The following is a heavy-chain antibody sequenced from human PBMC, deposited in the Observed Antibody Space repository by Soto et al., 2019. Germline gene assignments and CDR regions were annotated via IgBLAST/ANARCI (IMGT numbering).Heavy chain of an antibody. CDR1: GYNFPTYG. V-gene: IGHV1-18*01. J-gene: IGHJ4*02. CDR2: ISAFNDRT. CDR3: AREGDYGDYWVY. D-gene: IGHD4-17*01. Sequence: QVLLVQSGGEVKKPGASVKVSCMASGYNFPTYGITWVRQAPGQGLQWMGWISAFNDRTNYALNLQDRLTMTTDISSSTAYMELRNLTSADTAVYYCAREGDYGDYWVYWGQGTLVTVSS.